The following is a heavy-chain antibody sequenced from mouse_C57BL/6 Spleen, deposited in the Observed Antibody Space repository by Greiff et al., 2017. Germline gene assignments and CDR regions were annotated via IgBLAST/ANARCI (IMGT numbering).Heavy chain of an antibody. J-gene: IGHJ4*01. CDR2: IDPSDSYT. CDR1: GYTFTSYW. V-gene: IGHV1-69*01. D-gene: IGHD3-2*02. CDR3: ARWGGSSGYEAMDY. Sequence: VQLQQPGAELVMPGASVKLSCKASGYTFTSYWMHWVKQRPGQGLEWIGEIDPSDSYTNYNQKFKGKSTLTVDKSSSTAYMQRSSLTSEDSAVYYCARWGGSSGYEAMDYWGQGTSVTVSA.